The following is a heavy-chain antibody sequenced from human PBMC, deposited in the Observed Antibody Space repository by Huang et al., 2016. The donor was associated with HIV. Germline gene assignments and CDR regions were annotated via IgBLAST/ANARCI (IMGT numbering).Heavy chain of an antibody. J-gene: IGHJ6*03. CDR3: ARQPYCGGDCAHYYYFYMDV. Sequence: QVQLVQSGAEVKRPGASVKVSCRASGGTFSTNAVSWVRQAPGQGLEGMGGIIPMCGTTNYAQRFQGKGTITADESSSTVYMELSSLRSDDTAVYYCARQPYCGGDCAHYYYFYMDVWGKGTTVTVSS. V-gene: IGHV1-69*13. CDR1: GGTFSTNA. D-gene: IGHD2-21*02. CDR2: IIPMCGTT.